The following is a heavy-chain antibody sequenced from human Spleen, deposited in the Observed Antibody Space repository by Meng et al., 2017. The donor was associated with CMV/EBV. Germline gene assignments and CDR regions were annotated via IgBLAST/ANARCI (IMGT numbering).Heavy chain of an antibody. Sequence: GSLRLSCTVSGGSVSSGSYYWSWIRQPPGKGLEWIGYIYYSGSTNYNPSLKSRVTISVDTSKNQFSLKLSSVTAADTAVYYCARDDGYWGQGTLVTVSS. CDR2: IYYSGST. CDR1: GGSVSSGSYY. V-gene: IGHV4-61*01. D-gene: IGHD5-24*01. CDR3: ARDDGY. J-gene: IGHJ4*02.